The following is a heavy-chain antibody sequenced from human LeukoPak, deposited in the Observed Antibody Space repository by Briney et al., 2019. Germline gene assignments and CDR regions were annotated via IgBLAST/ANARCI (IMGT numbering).Heavy chain of an antibody. CDR2: IYSGGST. J-gene: IGHJ4*02. D-gene: IGHD3/OR15-3a*01. CDR1: GFTVSSNY. V-gene: IGHV3-53*01. Sequence: GGSLRLSCAVSGFTVSSNYMSWVRQAPGKDLEWVSVIYSGGSTYYADSVKGRFTISRDNSKNTVFLQMNSLRAEDTAVYYCARADGTGGLYDYWGQGTLVTVSS. CDR3: ARADGTGGLYDY.